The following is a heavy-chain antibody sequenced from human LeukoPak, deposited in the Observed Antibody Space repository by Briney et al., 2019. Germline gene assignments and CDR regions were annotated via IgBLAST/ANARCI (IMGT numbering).Heavy chain of an antibody. CDR2: IRSKANSYAT. CDR3: AIPPPRVVVITGLDY. V-gene: IGHV3-73*01. CDR1: GFTFSGSA. Sequence: GGSLRLSCAASGFTFSGSAIHWVRQASGKGLEWVGRIRSKANSYATAYAASVKGRFTISRDDSKNTAYLQMNSLRAEDTAVYYCAIPPPRVVVITGLDYWGQGTLVTVSS. J-gene: IGHJ4*02. D-gene: IGHD3-22*01.